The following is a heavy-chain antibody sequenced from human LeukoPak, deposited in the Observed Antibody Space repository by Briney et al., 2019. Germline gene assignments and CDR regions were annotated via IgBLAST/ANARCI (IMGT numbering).Heavy chain of an antibody. D-gene: IGHD6-19*01. Sequence: GGSLRLSCAASGFTVSSNYMSWVRQAPGKGLEWVSVIYSGGSTYYADSVKGRFTISRDNSKNTLYLQMNSLRAEDTAVCYCARDLVVAGSDDYWGQGTLVTVSS. V-gene: IGHV3-53*01. CDR1: GFTVSSNY. CDR2: IYSGGST. CDR3: ARDLVVAGSDDY. J-gene: IGHJ4*02.